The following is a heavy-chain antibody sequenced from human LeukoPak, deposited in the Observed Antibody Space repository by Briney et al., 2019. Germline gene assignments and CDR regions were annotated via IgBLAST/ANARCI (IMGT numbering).Heavy chain of an antibody. V-gene: IGHV4-59*08. Sequence: SETLSLTCAVYGGSFSGYYWSWIRQPPEKGLEWIGYIHYSGRTNYNPSLKSRITISVDTSKTQFSLKLSSVTAADTAVYYCATLRGSSSAVFDYWGQGTLVTVSS. CDR1: GGSFSGYY. CDR3: ATLRGSSSAVFDY. CDR2: IHYSGRT. J-gene: IGHJ4*02. D-gene: IGHD2-2*01.